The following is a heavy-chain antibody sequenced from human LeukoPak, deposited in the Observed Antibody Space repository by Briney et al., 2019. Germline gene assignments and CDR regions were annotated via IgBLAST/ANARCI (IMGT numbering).Heavy chain of an antibody. V-gene: IGHV3-11*04. CDR1: GFTFRNAW. CDR2: ISSSGSTI. CDR3: ARRYCSSTSCTLDY. J-gene: IGHJ4*02. D-gene: IGHD2-2*01. Sequence: GGSLRLSCAASGFTFRNAWMGWVRQAPGKGLEWVSYISSSGSTIYYADSVKGRFTISRDNAKNSLYLQMNSLRAEDTAVYYCARRYCSSTSCTLDYWGQGTLVTVSS.